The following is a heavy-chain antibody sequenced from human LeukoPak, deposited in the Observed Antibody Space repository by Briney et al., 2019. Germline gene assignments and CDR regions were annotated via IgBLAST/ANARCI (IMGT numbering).Heavy chain of an antibody. Sequence: GGSLRLSCAASGFTCSSYAMSWVRQAPGKGLEWVSAISGSGGSTYYADSVKGRFTISRDNSKNTLYLQMNSLRAEDTAVYYRAKSEYQLLSPFDYWGQGTLVTVSS. V-gene: IGHV3-23*01. D-gene: IGHD2-2*01. J-gene: IGHJ4*02. CDR3: AKSEYQLLSPFDY. CDR2: ISGSGGST. CDR1: GFTCSSYA.